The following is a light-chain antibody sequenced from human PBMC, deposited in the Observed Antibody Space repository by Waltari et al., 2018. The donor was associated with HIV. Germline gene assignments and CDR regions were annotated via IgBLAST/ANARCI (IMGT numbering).Light chain of an antibody. V-gene: IGLV2-23*01. J-gene: IGLJ2*01. CDR2: EGI. Sequence: PGQSITISCTGTSSDIGNYNLVSWYQQHPGKAPKLIIYEGIKRPSGVSNRISGSKSANTASLTISGLQAEDEADYYCCSYGGSSNWLFGGGTKLTVL. CDR3: CSYGGSSNWL. CDR1: SSDIGNYNL.